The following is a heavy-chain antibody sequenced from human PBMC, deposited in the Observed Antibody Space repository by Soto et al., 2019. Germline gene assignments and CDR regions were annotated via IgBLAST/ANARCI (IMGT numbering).Heavy chain of an antibody. CDR1: GFTFSSYA. D-gene: IGHD5-12*01. CDR2: ISGSGGST. V-gene: IGHV3-23*01. J-gene: IGHJ4*02. CDR3: AKDRNSGYLNPYFDY. Sequence: GGSLRLSCAASGFTFSSYAMSWVRQAPGKGLEWVSAISGSGGSTYYADSVKGRFTISRDNSKNTLYLQMNSLRAEDTAVYYCAKDRNSGYLNPYFDYWGQGTLVTVSS.